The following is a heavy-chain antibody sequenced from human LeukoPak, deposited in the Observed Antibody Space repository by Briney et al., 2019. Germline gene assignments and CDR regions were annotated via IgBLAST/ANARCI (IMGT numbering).Heavy chain of an antibody. Sequence: GSLRLSCAASGFTFSSYSMHWVRQAPGKGLEWVALISYDGSNKYYADSVKGRFTISRDNSKNTLYLQMNSLRAEDTALYYCARDQGYSSGHSFDYWGQGTLVTVSS. J-gene: IGHJ4*02. CDR1: GFTFSSYS. CDR2: ISYDGSNK. V-gene: IGHV3-30*04. CDR3: ARDQGYSSGHSFDY. D-gene: IGHD5-18*01.